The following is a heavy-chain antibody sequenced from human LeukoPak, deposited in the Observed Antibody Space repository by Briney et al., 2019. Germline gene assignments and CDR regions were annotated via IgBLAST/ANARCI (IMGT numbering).Heavy chain of an antibody. CDR2: INHSGST. CDR3: ARGPSVRSSGYFH. CDR1: SGSFSGYY. Sequence: PSETLSLTCAVYSGSFSGYYWSWIRQPPGKGLEWIGEINHSGSTNYNPSLKSRVTISVDTSKNQFSLKLSSVTAADTAVYYCARGPSVRSSGYFHWGQGTLVTVSS. D-gene: IGHD3-22*01. V-gene: IGHV4-34*01. J-gene: IGHJ4*02.